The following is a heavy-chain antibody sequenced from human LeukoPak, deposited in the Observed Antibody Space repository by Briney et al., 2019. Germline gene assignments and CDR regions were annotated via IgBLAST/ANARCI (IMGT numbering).Heavy chain of an antibody. D-gene: IGHD3-16*01. Sequence: GGSQRLSCAACGFTFSTYAMTWLRQAPEKGLGWVSGISGGGGTIDCAASERGRFTISGDYFKNTLYQQMNRLTAETTAVYHCANGGGRGHNESRGTNYFDSWGQGTLVTVSS. CDR2: ISGGGGTI. V-gene: IGHV3-23*01. CDR3: ANGGGRGHNESRGTNYFDS. CDR1: GFTFSTYA. J-gene: IGHJ4*02.